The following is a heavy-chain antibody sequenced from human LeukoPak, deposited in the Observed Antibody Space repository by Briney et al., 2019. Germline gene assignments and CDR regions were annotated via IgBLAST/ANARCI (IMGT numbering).Heavy chain of an antibody. D-gene: IGHD5-18*01. V-gene: IGHV3-7*01. CDR1: GFTFSSYW. CDR2: IKQGGSEK. CDR3: ARYSYGFGTYYFDY. J-gene: IGHJ4*02. Sequence: GGSLRLSCAASGFTFSSYWMSWVRQAPGKGLEWVANIKQGGSEKYYVDSVKGRFTISRDNAKNSLYLQMNSLRAEDTAVYYCARYSYGFGTYYFDYWGQGTLVTVSS.